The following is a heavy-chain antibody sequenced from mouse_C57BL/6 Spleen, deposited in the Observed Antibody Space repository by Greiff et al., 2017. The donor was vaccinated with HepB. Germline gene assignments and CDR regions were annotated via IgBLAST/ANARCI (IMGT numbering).Heavy chain of an antibody. CDR3: ARSPQIYYYGSGGYFDV. CDR1: GYTFTDYY. J-gene: IGHJ1*03. V-gene: IGHV1-76*01. D-gene: IGHD1-1*01. CDR2: IYPGSGNT. Sequence: QVQLQQSGAELVRPGASVKLSCKASGYTFTDYYINWVKQRPGQGLEWIARIYPGSGNTYYNEKFKGKATLTAEKSSSTAYMQLSSLTSEDSAVYFCARSPQIYYYGSGGYFDVWGTGTTVTVSS.